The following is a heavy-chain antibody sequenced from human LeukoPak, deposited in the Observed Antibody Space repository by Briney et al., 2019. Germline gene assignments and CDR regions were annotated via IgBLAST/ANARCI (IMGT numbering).Heavy chain of an antibody. D-gene: IGHD4-17*01. CDR2: INSDGSST. CDR1: GFTFSSYS. J-gene: IGHJ4*02. CDR3: ARPDDYGDYFDY. Sequence: GGSLRLSCAASGFTFSSYSMNWVRQAPGKGLVWVSRINSDGSSTSYADSVKGRFTISRDNAKNTVYLQMNSLRAEDTAVYYCARPDDYGDYFDYWGQGTLVTVSS. V-gene: IGHV3-74*01.